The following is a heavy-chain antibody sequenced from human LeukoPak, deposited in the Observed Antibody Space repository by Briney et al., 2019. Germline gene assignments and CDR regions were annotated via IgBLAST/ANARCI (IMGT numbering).Heavy chain of an antibody. CDR1: GFTFSSYS. CDR2: ISSSSSTI. Sequence: GGSLRLSCAASGFTFSSYSMNWVRQAPGKGLEWVSYISSSSSTIYYADSVKGRFTISRDNAKNSLYLQMNSLRAEDTAVYYCARDRGVLRYFEGKEGDAFDIWGRGTMVTVSS. D-gene: IGHD3-9*01. CDR3: ARDRGVLRYFEGKEGDAFDI. J-gene: IGHJ3*02. V-gene: IGHV3-48*04.